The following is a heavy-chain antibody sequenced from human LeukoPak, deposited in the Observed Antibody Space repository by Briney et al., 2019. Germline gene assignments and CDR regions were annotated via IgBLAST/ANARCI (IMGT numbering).Heavy chain of an antibody. J-gene: IGHJ3*02. CDR2: ISGSGGTT. CDR3: TALSRGAFDI. CDR1: GFTVNDKY. Sequence: PGGSLRLSCAASGFTVNDKYMSWVRQAPGKGLEWVSAISGSGGTTYYADSVKGRFTISRDNSNNMLYLQMNSLRAEDTAVYYCTALSRGAFDIWGQGTMVTVSS. D-gene: IGHD3-16*02. V-gene: IGHV3-23*01.